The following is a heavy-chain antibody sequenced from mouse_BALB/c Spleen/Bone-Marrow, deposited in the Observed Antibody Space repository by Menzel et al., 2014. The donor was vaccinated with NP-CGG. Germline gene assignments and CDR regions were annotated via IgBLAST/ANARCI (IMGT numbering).Heavy chain of an antibody. J-gene: IGHJ3*01. CDR3: ASSTMITTGFAY. CDR2: IWGDGST. D-gene: IGHD2-4*01. Sequence: VQLQQSGPGLVAPSQSLSITCTVSGFSLTGYGVNWVRQPPGKGLEWLGMIWGDGSTDYNSALKSRLSISKDNSKSQAFLKMNSLQTDDTARYYCASSTMITTGFAYWGQGTLVTVSA. V-gene: IGHV2-6-7*01. CDR1: GFSLTGYG.